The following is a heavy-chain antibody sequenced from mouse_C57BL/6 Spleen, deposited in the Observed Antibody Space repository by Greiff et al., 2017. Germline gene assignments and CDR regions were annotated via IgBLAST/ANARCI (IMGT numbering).Heavy chain of an antibody. J-gene: IGHJ2*01. V-gene: IGHV1-26*01. D-gene: IGHD2-3*01. CDR2: INPNKGGT. CDR3: ARWDDGYPLFDD. CDR1: GYTFTDYY. Sequence: VQLQQSGPELVKPGASVKISCKASGYTFTDYYMNWVKQSHGKSLKWIGDINPNKGGTSYNQKFKGKASLTVDKSSSTAYIELRSLTSEDSAVYYCARWDDGYPLFDDWGQGTTLTVSS.